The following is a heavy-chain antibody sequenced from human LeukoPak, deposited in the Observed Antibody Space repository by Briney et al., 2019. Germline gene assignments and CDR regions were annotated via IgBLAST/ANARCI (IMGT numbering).Heavy chain of an antibody. CDR2: ISGSGGST. CDR3: AKDSYVAYQPLDAFDI. Sequence: QAGGSLRLSCAASGFTFSSYAMSWVRQAPGKGLEWVSAISGSGGSTYYADSVKGRFTISRDNSKNTLYLQMNSLRAEDTAVYYCAKDSYVAYQPLDAFDIWGQGTMVTVSS. V-gene: IGHV3-23*01. CDR1: GFTFSSYA. J-gene: IGHJ3*02. D-gene: IGHD2-21*01.